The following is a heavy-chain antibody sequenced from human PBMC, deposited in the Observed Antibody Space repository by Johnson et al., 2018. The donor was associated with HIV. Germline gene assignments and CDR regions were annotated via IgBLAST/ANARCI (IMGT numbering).Heavy chain of an antibody. Sequence: QVQLVESGGGVVQPGRSLRLSCAASGFTFSSYGMHWVRQAPGKGLAWVAVISYDGSNKYYADSVQGRFTISRDNSKNTLYLQMNSLRAEDTAVYYCAKGGAVAGTRDAFDIWGQGTMVTVSS. J-gene: IGHJ3*02. CDR3: AKGGAVAGTRDAFDI. CDR1: GFTFSSYG. D-gene: IGHD6-19*01. CDR2: ISYDGSNK. V-gene: IGHV3-30*18.